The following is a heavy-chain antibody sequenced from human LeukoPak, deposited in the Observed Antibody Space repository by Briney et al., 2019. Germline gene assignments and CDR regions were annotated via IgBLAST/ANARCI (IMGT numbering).Heavy chain of an antibody. D-gene: IGHD1-14*01. CDR1: GYTFTSYY. CDR3: AREVMDNLRFDY. V-gene: IGHV1-46*01. J-gene: IGHJ4*02. CDR2: INPSGGDT. Sequence: GASVKVSCKASGYTFTSYYMHWVRQAPGQGLEWMGIINPSGGDTSYAQKFQGRLIMTRDTSTNTVYMELTSLRSEDTAVYYCAREVMDNLRFDYWGQGTLVTVSS.